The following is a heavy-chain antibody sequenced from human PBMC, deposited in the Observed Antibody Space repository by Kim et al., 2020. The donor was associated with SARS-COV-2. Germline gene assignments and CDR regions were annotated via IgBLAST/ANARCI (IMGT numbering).Heavy chain of an antibody. J-gene: IGHJ5*02. CDR2: IIPIFGTA. Sequence: SVKVSCKASGGTFSSYAISWVRQAPGQGLEWMGGIIPIFGTANYAQKFQGRVTITADESTSTAYMELSSLRSEDTAVYYCARESLNSSSWLSWFDPWGQGTLVTVSS. CDR1: GGTFSSYA. V-gene: IGHV1-69*13. D-gene: IGHD6-13*01. CDR3: ARESLNSSSWLSWFDP.